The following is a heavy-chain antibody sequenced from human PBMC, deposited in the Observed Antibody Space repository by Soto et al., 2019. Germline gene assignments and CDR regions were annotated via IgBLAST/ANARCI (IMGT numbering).Heavy chain of an antibody. Sequence: QVQLVQSGAEVKKPGASVKVSCKASGYTFTSDGLSGVRQAPGQGLEWMGRISAYNYNTNYAQKLQGRVTMTTDTSTSTAYMELRSLRSDDTAVYYRARVVGALGHWFDPWGQGTLVNVSS. V-gene: IGHV1-18*01. CDR1: GYTFTSDG. J-gene: IGHJ5*02. D-gene: IGHD1-26*01. CDR3: ARVVGALGHWFDP. CDR2: ISAYNYNT.